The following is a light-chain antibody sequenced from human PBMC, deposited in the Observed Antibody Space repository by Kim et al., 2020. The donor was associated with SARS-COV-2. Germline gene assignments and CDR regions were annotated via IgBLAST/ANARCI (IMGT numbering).Light chain of an antibody. CDR2: GAS. V-gene: IGKV3-20*01. CDR1: QSLSNNY. Sequence: EVVLTQSPGPLSLSPGERATLSCRASQSLSNNYLAWYQQRPGQAPRLLIYGASNRATGIPDRFSGSGSGTDFTLTISRLEPEDFVVYFCQQFAILPWTFGRGTKVDIK. CDR3: QQFAILPWT. J-gene: IGKJ1*01.